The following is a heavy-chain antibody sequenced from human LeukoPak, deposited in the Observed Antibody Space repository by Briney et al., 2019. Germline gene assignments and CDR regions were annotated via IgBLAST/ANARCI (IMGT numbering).Heavy chain of an antibody. CDR2: ISGSGGST. CDR1: GFTFSSYA. D-gene: IGHD3-10*01. Sequence: GGSLRLSCAASGFTFSSYAMSWVRQAPGKGLEWVSAISGSGGSTYYADSVKGRFTISRDNSKNTLYLQMNSLRAEDTVVYYCAKRPYYYGSGTDGWFDPWGQGTLVTVSS. CDR3: AKRPYYYGSGTDGWFDP. V-gene: IGHV3-23*01. J-gene: IGHJ5*02.